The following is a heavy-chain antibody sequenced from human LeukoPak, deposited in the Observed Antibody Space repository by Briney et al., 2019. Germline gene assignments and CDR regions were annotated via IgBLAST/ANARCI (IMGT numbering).Heavy chain of an antibody. CDR2: ISSSSSYI. V-gene: IGHV3-21*01. CDR1: GFTFSSYS. J-gene: IGHJ4*02. CDR3: ARDDSGWYDY. Sequence: GGSLSLSCAASGFTFSSYSMNWVRQAPGKGLEWVSSISSSSSYIYYADSVKGRFTISRDNAKNSLYLQMNSLRAEDTAVYYCARDDSGWYDYWGQGTLVTVSS. D-gene: IGHD6-19*01.